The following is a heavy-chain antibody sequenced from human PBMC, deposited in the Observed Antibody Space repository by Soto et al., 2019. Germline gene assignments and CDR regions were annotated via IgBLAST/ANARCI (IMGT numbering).Heavy chain of an antibody. V-gene: IGHV4-31*03. D-gene: IGHD4-17*01. CDR2: IYYSGST. Sequence: QMQLQESGPGLVKPSQTLSLTCTVSGGSISSGGYYWSWIRQHPGKGLEWIGYIYYSGSTYYNPSLKSRVTISVDTSKNQFSLKLSSVTAADTAVYYCARFYLGYGDYVDYWGQGTLVTVSS. J-gene: IGHJ4*02. CDR3: ARFYLGYGDYVDY. CDR1: GGSISSGGYY.